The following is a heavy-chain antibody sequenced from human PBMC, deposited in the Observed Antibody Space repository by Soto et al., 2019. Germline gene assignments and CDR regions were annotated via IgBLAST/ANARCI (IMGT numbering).Heavy chain of an antibody. J-gene: IGHJ6*03. Sequence: ASVKVSCKASGGTFSSYAISWVRQAPGQGLEWMGWMNPNSGNTGYAQKFQGRVTMTRNTSISTAYMELSSLRSEDTAVYYCARGLKYCTNGVCYTAYYYYMDVWGKGTTVTVSS. V-gene: IGHV1-8*02. CDR3: ARGLKYCTNGVCYTAYYYYMDV. CDR2: MNPNSGNT. D-gene: IGHD2-8*01. CDR1: GGTFSSYA.